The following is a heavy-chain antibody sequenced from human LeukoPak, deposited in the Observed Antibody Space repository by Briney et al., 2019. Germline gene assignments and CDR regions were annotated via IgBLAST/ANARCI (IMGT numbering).Heavy chain of an antibody. CDR1: GYTFTPSY. CDR2: VSAYNGKT. V-gene: IGHV1-18*01. CDR3: ARGGTFYPSIDY. D-gene: IGHD1-26*01. Sequence: ASVKVSCRASGYTFTPSYINWVRQAPGQGLEWMGWVSAYNGKTSYAQQFQGRVTMTTDSSTNTAYMNLASLRSDDTAVYYCARGGTFYPSIDYWGQGTLVTVSS. J-gene: IGHJ4*02.